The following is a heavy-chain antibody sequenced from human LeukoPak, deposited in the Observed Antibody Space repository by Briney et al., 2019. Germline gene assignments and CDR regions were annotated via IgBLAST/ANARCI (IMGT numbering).Heavy chain of an antibody. CDR1: GYSIGSDFY. J-gene: IGHJ6*03. V-gene: IGHV4-38-2*02. Sequence: PSETLSVTCAVSGYSIGSDFYWGWIRQTPGKGLEWLGSVSHNTGASYNPSFKSRVTLSLDTSKNHFSLTLTSVTAADTAVYFCAREPGWGHNYYYMDVWGKGNTVAVSS. CDR2: VSHNTGA. D-gene: IGHD1-26*01. CDR3: AREPGWGHNYYYMDV.